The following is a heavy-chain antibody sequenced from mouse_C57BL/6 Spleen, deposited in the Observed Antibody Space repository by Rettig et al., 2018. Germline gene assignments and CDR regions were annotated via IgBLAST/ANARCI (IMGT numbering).Heavy chain of an antibody. D-gene: IGHD2-5*01. CDR3: ARGGDSNYDWYFDV. CDR2: ISYDGTN. V-gene: IGHV3-6*01. Sequence: DVQIQESGPGLVKPSQSLSLTCSVNGHSITSGYYWNWIRQFPGNKLEWMGYISYDGTNNYNPSLKNRISITRDTSKNQFFLKLNSVTTEDTATYYCARGGDSNYDWYFDVWGTGTTVTVSS. CDR1: GHSITSGYY. J-gene: IGHJ1*03.